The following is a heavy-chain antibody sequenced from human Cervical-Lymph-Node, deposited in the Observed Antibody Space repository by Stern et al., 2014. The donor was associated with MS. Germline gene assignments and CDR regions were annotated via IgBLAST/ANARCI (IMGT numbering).Heavy chain of an antibody. CDR1: GDTFRNYA. J-gene: IGHJ6*02. V-gene: IGHV1-69*06. Sequence: EQLVESGAEVKKPGSSVKVSCKTSGDTFRNYAISWVRQAPGQGLEWMGGIIPIFGTTNYAQEFQGRVTLTANTSTTTAYMELSSLTYGDTAVYFCARPWGIAATTGTHYYYYGMDVWGQGTPVTVAS. CDR3: ARPWGIAATTGTHYYYYGMDV. D-gene: IGHD5-12*01. CDR2: IIPIFGTT.